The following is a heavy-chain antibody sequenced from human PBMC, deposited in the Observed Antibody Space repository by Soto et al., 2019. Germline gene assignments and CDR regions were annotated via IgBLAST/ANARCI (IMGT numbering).Heavy chain of an antibody. J-gene: IGHJ4*02. CDR3: VHGQGRFEY. Sequence: QITLKESGPTLVKSTQTLTLTCTFSGFSLSPSAVAVGWIRQPPGKALEWLALIYWDDDKRYRPSLKSRLTIPKDTSKTQVVLTMTNMDPVDTATYFCVHGQGRFEYWGQGTPVTVPS. V-gene: IGHV2-5*02. CDR2: IYWDDDK. CDR1: GFSLSPSAVA.